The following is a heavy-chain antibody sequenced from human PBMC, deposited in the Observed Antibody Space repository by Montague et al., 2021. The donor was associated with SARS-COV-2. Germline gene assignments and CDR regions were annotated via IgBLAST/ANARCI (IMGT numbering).Heavy chain of an antibody. D-gene: IGHD2-15*01. V-gene: IGHV4-59*08. CDR3: ARHYSATLPAVY. Sequence: NNNPSLTSRVTMSVDTSKNQFSLKVNSVTAADTAVYYCARHYSATLPAVYWGQGTLVNV. J-gene: IGHJ4*02.